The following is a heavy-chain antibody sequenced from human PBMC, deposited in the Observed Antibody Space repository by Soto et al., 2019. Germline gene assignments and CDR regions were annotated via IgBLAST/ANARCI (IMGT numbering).Heavy chain of an antibody. Sequence: ASVKVSCKASGYTFTSYYMHWVRQAPGQGLEWMGGIIPIFGTANYAQKFQGRVTITADESTSTAYMELSSLRSEDTAVYYCARGSRLAYCGGDCSNWFDPWGQGTLVTVSS. V-gene: IGHV1-69*13. CDR1: GYTFTSYY. CDR3: ARGSRLAYCGGDCSNWFDP. J-gene: IGHJ5*02. D-gene: IGHD2-21*02. CDR2: IIPIFGTA.